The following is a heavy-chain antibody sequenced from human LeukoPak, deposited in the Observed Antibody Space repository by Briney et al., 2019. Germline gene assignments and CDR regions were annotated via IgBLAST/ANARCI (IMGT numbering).Heavy chain of an antibody. V-gene: IGHV3-7*01. CDR3: ARDRPHYDTSYYFDY. D-gene: IGHD3-9*01. CDR2: IKQDGSEK. CDR1: GFTFRGYW. Sequence: LSGGSLRLSCAASGFTFRGYWMSWVRQAPGKGLEWVANIKQDGSEKYYVDSAKGRFTISRDNAKNSLYLQMNSLRAEDTAVYYCARDRPHYDTSYYFDYWGQGTLVTVSS. J-gene: IGHJ4*02.